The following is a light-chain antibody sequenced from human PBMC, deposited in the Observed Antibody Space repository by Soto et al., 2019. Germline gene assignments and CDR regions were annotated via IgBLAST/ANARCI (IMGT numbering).Light chain of an antibody. J-gene: IGKJ5*01. CDR1: QSISSW. CDR2: DAS. CDR3: QQYKSYSIT. Sequence: DIQMTQSPSTLFASVGDRVTITCRASQSISSWLAWYKQKPGKAPKLLIYDASSLESGVPSRFRGSGSGTEFTLTISSLKPDDFATYYCQQYKSYSITFGQGTRLEIK. V-gene: IGKV1-5*01.